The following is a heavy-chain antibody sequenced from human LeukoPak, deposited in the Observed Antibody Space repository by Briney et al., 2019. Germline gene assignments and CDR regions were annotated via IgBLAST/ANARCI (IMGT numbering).Heavy chain of an antibody. CDR1: GYTFTSYG. CDR3: ARGLPPRRNSDSSGYYSYYFDY. J-gene: IGHJ4*02. D-gene: IGHD3-22*01. V-gene: IGHV1-18*01. Sequence: ASVKVSCKASGYTFTSYGISWVRQAPGQGLEWMGWISVYNGNTNYAQKVQGRVTMTTDTSTSTVYMELRSLRSDDTAVYYCARGLPPRRNSDSSGYYSYYFDYWGQGSLVTVSS. CDR2: ISVYNGNT.